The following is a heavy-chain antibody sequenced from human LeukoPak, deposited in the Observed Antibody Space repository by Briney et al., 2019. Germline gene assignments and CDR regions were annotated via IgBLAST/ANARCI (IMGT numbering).Heavy chain of an antibody. Sequence: SETLSLTCAVYGGSFSGYYWSWIRQPPGKGLEWIGEINHSGSTNYNPSLKSRVTISVDTSKNQFSLKLSSVTAADTAVYYCARGPVPYYYSYGMDVWGKGTTVTVSS. CDR1: GGSFSGYY. J-gene: IGHJ6*04. CDR2: INHSGST. V-gene: IGHV4-34*01. CDR3: ARGPVPYYYSYGMDV. D-gene: IGHD4-17*01.